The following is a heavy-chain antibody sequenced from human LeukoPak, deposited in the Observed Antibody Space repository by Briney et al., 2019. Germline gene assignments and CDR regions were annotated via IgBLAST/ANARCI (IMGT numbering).Heavy chain of an antibody. V-gene: IGHV1-2*02. D-gene: IGHD3-10*01. CDR3: AKSQYSFGSGATRPLFDY. Sequence: ASVKVSCKASGYTFTSYYMHWVRQARGQGLEWMGWINPNSGGTYFAQKFEARVTLTRDTSINTAYMEMRGLTSDDTAVYYCAKSQYSFGSGATRPLFDYWGQGTLVTVSS. J-gene: IGHJ4*02. CDR2: INPNSGGT. CDR1: GYTFTSYY.